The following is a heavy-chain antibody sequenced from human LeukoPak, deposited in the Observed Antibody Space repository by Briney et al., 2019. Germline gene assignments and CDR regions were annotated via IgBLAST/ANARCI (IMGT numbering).Heavy chain of an antibody. J-gene: IGHJ3*02. V-gene: IGHV3-53*05. CDR2: IYSGDDT. CDR3: ARDRGDGYCTNTGCSHGFDI. CDR1: GFSVGTNC. Sequence: GGSLRLSCAASGFSVGTNCMAWVRQAPGKGLEWVAFIYSGDDTYYTDSVKGRFTISRESSKNTLDLQMNGLRPEDTAVYYCARDRGDGYCTNTGCSHGFDIWGQGTMVTVSS. D-gene: IGHD2-2*01.